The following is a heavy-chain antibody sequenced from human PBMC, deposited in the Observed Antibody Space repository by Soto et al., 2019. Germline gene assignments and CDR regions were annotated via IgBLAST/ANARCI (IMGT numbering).Heavy chain of an antibody. CDR2: SRNKANGHIT. J-gene: IGHJ6*02. CDR3: ARELRRGPNHYVMDV. CDR1: GFTLSDHY. Sequence: PWGSLRLSCAASGFTLSDHYMDWVRQAPGKGLEWVGRSRNKANGHITEYAASVKGRFTISRDDSKNSVSLQMNSLKAEDTAVYYCARELRRGPNHYVMDVWGQGSTVIVSS. D-gene: IGHD5-12*01. V-gene: IGHV3-72*01.